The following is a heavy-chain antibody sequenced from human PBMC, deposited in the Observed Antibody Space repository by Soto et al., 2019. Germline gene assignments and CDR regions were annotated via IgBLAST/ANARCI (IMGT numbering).Heavy chain of an antibody. CDR2: ISGSGGST. CDR1: GFTFSSYA. D-gene: IGHD3-3*01. CDR3: AKDVGYYDFWSGFPPFDY. J-gene: IGHJ4*02. V-gene: IGHV3-23*01. Sequence: PGGSLRLSCAASGFTFSSYAMSWVRQAPGKGLEWVSAISGSGGSTYYADSVKGRFTISRDNSKNTLYLQMNSLRAEDTAVYYCAKDVGYYDFWSGFPPFDYWGQGTLVTVSS.